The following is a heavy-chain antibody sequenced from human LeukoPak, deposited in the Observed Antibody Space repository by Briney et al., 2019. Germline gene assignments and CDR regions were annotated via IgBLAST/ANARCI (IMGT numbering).Heavy chain of an antibody. CDR3: ARLRENWSGWGTTTGDV. CDR1: GGTFSSYA. V-gene: IGHV1-69*05. D-gene: IGHD3-3*01. Sequence: SVKLSCTASGGTFSSYAISWVRQAPGQGLEWMGRIIPIFGTANYAQKSQGRVTITTDESTGTAYMELSSLRSEDTAVYYCARLRENWSGWGTTTGDVWGKGTTVTVSS. J-gene: IGHJ6*04. CDR2: IIPIFGTA.